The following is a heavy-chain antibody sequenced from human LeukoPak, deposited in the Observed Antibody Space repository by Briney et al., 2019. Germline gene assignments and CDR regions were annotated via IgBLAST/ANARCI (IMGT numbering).Heavy chain of an antibody. D-gene: IGHD5-12*01. Sequence: PGGSLRLSCAASGFTFSSYEMNWVRQAPGKGLEWVSYISSSGSTIYYADSVKGRFTISRDNAKNSLYLQMNILRAEDTAVYYCARVKNSGYEPWGQGTLVTVSS. CDR2: ISSSGSTI. J-gene: IGHJ5*02. CDR3: ARVKNSGYEP. CDR1: GFTFSSYE. V-gene: IGHV3-48*03.